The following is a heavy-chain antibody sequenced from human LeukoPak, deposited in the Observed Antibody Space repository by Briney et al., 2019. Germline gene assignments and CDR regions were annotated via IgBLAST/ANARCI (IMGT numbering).Heavy chain of an antibody. J-gene: IGHJ5*01. V-gene: IGHV1-2*06. Sequence: GASVKVSCTASGYTFTGYYIHWVRQAPGQGLEWMGRINPNSGGTNYAQRFQDRVTMTRDTSITTAYMELTRLTSDDTAVFYCARGPFPSAAVPLDSWGQGTLVTVSS. CDR2: INPNSGGT. D-gene: IGHD2-2*01. CDR3: ARGPFPSAAVPLDS. CDR1: GYTFTGYY.